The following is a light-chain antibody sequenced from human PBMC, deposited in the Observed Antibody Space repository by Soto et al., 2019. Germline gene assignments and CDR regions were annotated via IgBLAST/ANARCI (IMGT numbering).Light chain of an antibody. CDR3: QQGYRIFQT. CDR1: QSLLHSNGYNY. CDR2: LGS. Sequence: DIVMTQSPLSLPVTAGEPASISCRSSQSLLHSNGYNYLDWYLQKPGQSPQLLIYLGSNRSSGVPDRFSGSGSGTDFNLTISSLNPEDFATYFCQQGYRIFQTFGQGTKGDIK. V-gene: IGKV2-28*01. J-gene: IGKJ1*01.